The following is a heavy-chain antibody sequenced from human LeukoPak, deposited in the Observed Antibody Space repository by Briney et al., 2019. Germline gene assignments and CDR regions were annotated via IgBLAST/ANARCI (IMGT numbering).Heavy chain of an antibody. CDR2: IYYTGRT. D-gene: IGHD3-22*01. Sequence: SETLSLTCTLSGGSTSSSSYYWGWIRQPPGKGLEWIGNIYYTGRTYYNPSLKSRVTISVDTSKNQFSLKLSSVSAADTAVYYCARLYYYDSSGPPLWGQGTLVTVSS. V-gene: IGHV4-39*01. CDR1: GGSTSSSSYY. J-gene: IGHJ4*02. CDR3: ARLYYYDSSGPPL.